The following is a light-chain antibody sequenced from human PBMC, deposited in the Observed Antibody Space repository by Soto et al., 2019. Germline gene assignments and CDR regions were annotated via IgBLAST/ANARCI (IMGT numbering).Light chain of an antibody. CDR1: HSISSW. J-gene: IGKJ2*01. CDR3: QQYDSYSPYT. CDR2: DAS. Sequence: DTPMTQSPSTLSASVGDRVTITCRASHSISSWLAWYQQKAGKAPKLLIYDASTLENGVPSRFSGSGSGTEFTLTISSLQPDDFATYYCQQYDSYSPYTFGQGTKLEIK. V-gene: IGKV1-5*01.